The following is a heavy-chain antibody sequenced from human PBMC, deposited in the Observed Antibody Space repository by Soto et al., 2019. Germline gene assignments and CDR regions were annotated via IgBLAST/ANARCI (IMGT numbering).Heavy chain of an antibody. CDR2: ISSSSSTI. CDR1: GFTFSSYS. V-gene: IGHV3-48*02. CDR3: ARAISESYPPYYYYYYGMDV. Sequence: GGSLRLSCAASGFTFSSYSMNWVRQAPGKGLEWVSYISSSSSTIYYADSVKGRFTISRDNAKNSLYLQMNSLRDEDTAVYYCARAISESYPPYYYYYYGMDVWGQGTTVTVSS. D-gene: IGHD2-2*01. J-gene: IGHJ6*02.